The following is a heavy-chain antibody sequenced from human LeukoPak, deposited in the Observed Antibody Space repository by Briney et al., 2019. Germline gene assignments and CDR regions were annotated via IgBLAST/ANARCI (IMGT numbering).Heavy chain of an antibody. CDR1: GFIFSSYA. Sequence: GGSLRLSCAASGFIFSSYAMSWVRQAPGKGLEWVSTISGSGGSTYYADSVKGRFTISRDNARNSLYLQMNSLRAEDTAIYYCARDYAGLFAYWGQGTLVTVSS. CDR2: ISGSGGST. V-gene: IGHV3-23*01. CDR3: ARDYAGLFAY. D-gene: IGHD3-10*01. J-gene: IGHJ4*02.